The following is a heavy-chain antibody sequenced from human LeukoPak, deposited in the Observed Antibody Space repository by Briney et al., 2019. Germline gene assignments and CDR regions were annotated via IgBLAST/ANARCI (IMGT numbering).Heavy chain of an antibody. CDR3: ARAQRTVSGLGV. V-gene: IGHV1-2*02. CDR1: GYXLTAYY. J-gene: IGHJ6*02. CDR2: MNPHSGGT. D-gene: IGHD2-2*01. Sequence: ASVKVSCKASGYXLTAYYIHWVRQAPGQGLAWMEWMNPHSGGTNYAQNFRARVTMTTDTSINTAYLELTGLTSDDTALYYCARAQRTVSGLGVWGQGTTVTVSS.